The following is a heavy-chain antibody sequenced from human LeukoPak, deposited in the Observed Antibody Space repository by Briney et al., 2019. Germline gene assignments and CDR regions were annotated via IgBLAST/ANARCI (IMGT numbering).Heavy chain of an antibody. CDR3: AELGITMIGGV. Sequence: PGGSLRLSCAASGFTFSTYWMSWVRQAPGKGLEWVANIKEDGSEKYYVDSVKGRFTISRDNAKNSLYLQMNSLRAEDTAVYYCAELGITMIGGVWGKGTTVTISS. J-gene: IGHJ6*04. D-gene: IGHD3-10*02. CDR1: GFTFSTYW. V-gene: IGHV3-7*01. CDR2: IKEDGSEK.